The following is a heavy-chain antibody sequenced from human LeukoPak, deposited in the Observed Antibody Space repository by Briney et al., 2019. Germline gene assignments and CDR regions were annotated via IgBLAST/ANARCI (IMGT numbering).Heavy chain of an antibody. V-gene: IGHV4-31*03. J-gene: IGHJ5*02. CDR2: SYYSGST. CDR1: GCSISSGGYY. D-gene: IGHD5-18*01. CDR3: ARDRGGYSYANEGYNWFDP. Sequence: SQTLSLTCTVSGCSISSGGYYWSWIRQHPGKGLEWIVYSYYSGSTYYNPSLKSRVTISVDTSKNQFSLKLSSVTAADPAVYYCARDRGGYSYANEGYNWFDPWGQGTLVTVSS.